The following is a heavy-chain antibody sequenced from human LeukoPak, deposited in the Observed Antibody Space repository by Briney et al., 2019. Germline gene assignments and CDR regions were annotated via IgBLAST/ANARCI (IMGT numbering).Heavy chain of an antibody. CDR1: GFTLTNHG. Sequence: GGSLRLSCAVSGFTLTNHGVSWVRQAPGKGLEWVSIITGTGGKYYGDSVKGRFVLSRDNSKNTVYMQMSSLRSEDTAVYYCATGFKKWFLVDYWGQGTLVTVSS. J-gene: IGHJ4*02. D-gene: IGHD3-22*01. V-gene: IGHV3-23*01. CDR3: ATGFKKWFLVDY. CDR2: ITGTGGK.